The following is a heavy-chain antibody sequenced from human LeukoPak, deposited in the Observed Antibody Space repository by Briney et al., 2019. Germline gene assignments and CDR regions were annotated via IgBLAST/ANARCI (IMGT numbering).Heavy chain of an antibody. V-gene: IGHV1-2*02. CDR2: INPNSGGT. Sequence: ASVKVSCKASGYTFTGYYMHWVRQAPGQGLEWMGWINPNSGGTNYAQKFQGRVIMTRDTSISTAYMELSRLRSDDTAVYYCARAGTTGTMWYNWFDPWGQGTLVTVSS. CDR3: ARAGTTGTMWYNWFDP. J-gene: IGHJ5*02. D-gene: IGHD1-1*01. CDR1: GYTFTGYY.